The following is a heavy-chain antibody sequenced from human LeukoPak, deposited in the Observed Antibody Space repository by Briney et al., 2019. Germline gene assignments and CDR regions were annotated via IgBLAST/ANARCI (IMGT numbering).Heavy chain of an antibody. CDR1: GDSVTSSGNS. CDR2: FYYSGTT. D-gene: IGHD3-10*01. J-gene: IGHJ6*03. V-gene: IGHV4-39*01. CDR3: TRPRGGYYYYMTV. Sequence: SETLSLTCTVSGDSVTSSGNSWGWIRQPPGRGLEWIGSFYYSGTTYYNPSLKSRVTISVGTSKNQFSLKLSSVTAADTAVYYCTRPRGGYYYYMTVWGKGTTVTVSS.